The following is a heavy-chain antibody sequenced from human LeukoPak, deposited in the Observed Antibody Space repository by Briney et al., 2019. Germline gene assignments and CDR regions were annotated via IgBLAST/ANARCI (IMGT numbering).Heavy chain of an antibody. CDR3: ARDRGESGSWYGWNWFDP. V-gene: IGHV4-39*07. J-gene: IGHJ5*02. CDR2: IYYSGST. D-gene: IGHD6-19*01. CDR1: GGSISSSSYY. Sequence: PSETLSLTCTVSGGSISSSSYYWGWIRQPPGKGLEWIGSIYYSGSTYHNPSLKSRVTISVDTSKNQFSLKLSSVTAADTAVYYCARDRGESGSWYGWNWFDPWGQGTLVTVSS.